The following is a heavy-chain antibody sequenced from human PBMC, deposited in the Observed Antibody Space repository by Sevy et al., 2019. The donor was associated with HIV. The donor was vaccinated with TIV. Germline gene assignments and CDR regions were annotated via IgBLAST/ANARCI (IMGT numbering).Heavy chain of an antibody. D-gene: IGHD4-17*01. Sequence: GGSLRLSCAASGFTFSSYGMHWVRQAPGKGLEWVAVIWYDGSNKYYADSVKGRFTISRDNSKNTLYLQMNSLRAEDTAVYYCARDEGYGGRFDYWGQGTLVTVSS. CDR3: ARDEGYGGRFDY. CDR1: GFTFSSYG. V-gene: IGHV3-33*01. CDR2: IWYDGSNK. J-gene: IGHJ4*02.